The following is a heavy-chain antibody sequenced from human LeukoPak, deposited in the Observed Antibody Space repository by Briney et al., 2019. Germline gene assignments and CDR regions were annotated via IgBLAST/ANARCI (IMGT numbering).Heavy chain of an antibody. CDR2: ISRSSSTI. CDR3: ARVAGEGDSSYYYHMDV. V-gene: IGHV3-48*03. J-gene: IGHJ6*03. CDR1: GFTFDDYA. D-gene: IGHD2-21*02. Sequence: GGSLRLSCAASGFTFDDYAMNWVRQAPGKGLEWVSYISRSSSTIYYADSVKGRFTISRDNAKKTLFLQMNSLRVEDTAVYYCARVAGEGDSSYYYHMDVWGKGTTVTISS.